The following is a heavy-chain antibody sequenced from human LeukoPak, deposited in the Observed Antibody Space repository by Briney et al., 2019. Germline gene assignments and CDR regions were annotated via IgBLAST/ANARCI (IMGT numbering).Heavy chain of an antibody. D-gene: IGHD3-22*01. V-gene: IGHV1-69*04. Sequence: AAVTVSCTASGGTFSIYAISRVRQAPGPGLEWMGRIITIFGIANYAQKFQGRVTITADKSTSTAYMELSSLRSEDTAVYYCARDQYYDSSGYYYRQGAFDIWGQGTMVTVSS. J-gene: IGHJ3*02. CDR2: IITIFGIA. CDR1: GGTFSIYA. CDR3: ARDQYYDSSGYYYRQGAFDI.